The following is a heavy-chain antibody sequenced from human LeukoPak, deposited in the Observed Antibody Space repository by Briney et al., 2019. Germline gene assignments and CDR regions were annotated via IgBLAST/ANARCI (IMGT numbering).Heavy chain of an antibody. Sequence: GRSLRLSCAASGFTFSSYAMHWVRQAPGKGLEWVAVISYDGSNKYYADSVKGRFTISRDNSKNTLYLQMNSLRAEDTAVYYCARGFNRGFDPWGQGTLVIVSS. CDR3: ARGFNRGFDP. D-gene: IGHD3-10*01. V-gene: IGHV3-30*04. J-gene: IGHJ5*02. CDR1: GFTFSSYA. CDR2: ISYDGSNK.